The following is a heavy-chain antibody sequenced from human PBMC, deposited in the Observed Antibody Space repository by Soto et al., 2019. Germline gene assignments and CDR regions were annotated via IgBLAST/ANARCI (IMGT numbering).Heavy chain of an antibody. CDR3: ARDRGIAVAGTG. J-gene: IGHJ4*02. Sequence: EVQLVETGGGLIQPGGSLRLSCAASGFTVSSNYMSWVRQAPGKGLEWVSVIYSGGSTYYADSVKGRFTISRDNSKNARYLQMNSLRAEDTAVYYCARDRGIAVAGTGWGQGTLVTVSS. CDR2: IYSGGST. V-gene: IGHV3-53*02. D-gene: IGHD6-19*01. CDR1: GFTVSSNY.